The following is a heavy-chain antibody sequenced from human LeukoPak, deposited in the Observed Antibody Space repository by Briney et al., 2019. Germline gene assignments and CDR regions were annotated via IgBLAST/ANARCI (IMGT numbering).Heavy chain of an antibody. V-gene: IGHV3-21*01. J-gene: IGHJ3*02. CDR2: ITSSSSST. CDR3: ARFETCQCDDVFDI. CDR1: GFTFSAYS. Sequence: GRSLRLSCAASGFTFSAYSMNWVRQAPGQGLEWVSSITSSSSSTYYADSVKGRFTISRDNAKNSLYLQMDTLRAEDTAVYFCARFETCQCDDVFDIWGQGTMVTVSS. D-gene: IGHD3-9*01.